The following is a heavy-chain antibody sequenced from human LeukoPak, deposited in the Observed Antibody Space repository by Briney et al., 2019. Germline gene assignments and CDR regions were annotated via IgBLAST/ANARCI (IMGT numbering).Heavy chain of an antibody. Sequence: PSETLSLTCAVYGGSFSGHYWTWIRQPPGKGLEWIGEINHSGSTNYNPSLKSRVTISVDTSKNHFFPQMSSVTDAETGVYYCRRGKNPGGDYYYYYMDIWGKGNTVTVSS. D-gene: IGHD3-16*01. CDR1: GGSFSGHY. CDR3: RRGKNPGGDYYYYYMDI. CDR2: INHSGST. J-gene: IGHJ6*03. V-gene: IGHV4-34*01.